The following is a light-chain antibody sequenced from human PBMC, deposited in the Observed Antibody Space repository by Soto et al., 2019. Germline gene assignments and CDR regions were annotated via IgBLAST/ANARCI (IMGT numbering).Light chain of an antibody. CDR1: YKY. CDR2: EVS. J-gene: IGLJ3*02. Sequence: QSVLTQPASVSGSPGQSITISCTGSYKYVSWYQQHPGKAPKFMIYEVSNRPSGVSNRFSGSKSGNTASLTISGLQAEDEADYYCSSYAGGIKWVFGGGTQLTVL. V-gene: IGLV2-14*01. CDR3: SSYAGGIKWV.